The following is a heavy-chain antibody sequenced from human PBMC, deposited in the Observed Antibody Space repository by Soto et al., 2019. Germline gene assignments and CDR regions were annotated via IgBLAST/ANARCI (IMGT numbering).Heavy chain of an antibody. Sequence: SGGSLRLSFAASGFTFSAYAMTWVRQAPGKGLEWVSSISGSGGNTNYADSVKGRFTVSRDNSKRTLSLQMNSLTEEDTAIYYCAKGLRRLLRTQYYYGLDVWGRGTTVTVSS. J-gene: IGHJ6*02. CDR1: GFTFSAYA. CDR3: AKGLRRLLRTQYYYGLDV. CDR2: ISGSGGNT. V-gene: IGHV3-23*01. D-gene: IGHD3-16*01.